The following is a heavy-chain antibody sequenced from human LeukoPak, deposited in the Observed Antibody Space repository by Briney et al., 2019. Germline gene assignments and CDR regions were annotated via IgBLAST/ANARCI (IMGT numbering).Heavy chain of an antibody. D-gene: IGHD5-24*01. CDR3: TRASRDGYNAPYDY. Sequence: GGSLGLSCAASGFTFSGSAIHWVRQASGKGLEWVGRIRSKANSYSTAYAASLEGRFTISRDESKNTAYLQMNSLKTEDTAVYYCTRASRDGYNAPYDYWGQGTLVTVSS. V-gene: IGHV3-73*01. CDR1: GFTFSGSA. CDR2: IRSKANSYST. J-gene: IGHJ4*02.